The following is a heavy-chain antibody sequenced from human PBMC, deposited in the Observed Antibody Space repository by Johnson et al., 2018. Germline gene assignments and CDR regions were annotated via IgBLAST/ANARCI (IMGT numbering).Heavy chain of an antibody. Sequence: VQLVESGGGVVQPGRSLRLSCAVSGLTLSRSIMHWVRQAPGKGLEWVALISHDESLKGYADSEKGRFTISRDISKNTLYLQMNSLRPEDTAVYYCAREGFSSGRAGVFDIWGQGTLVTVSS. D-gene: IGHD6-19*01. CDR3: AREGFSSGRAGVFDI. V-gene: IGHV3-30*03. J-gene: IGHJ3*02. CDR1: GLTLSRSI. CDR2: ISHDESLK.